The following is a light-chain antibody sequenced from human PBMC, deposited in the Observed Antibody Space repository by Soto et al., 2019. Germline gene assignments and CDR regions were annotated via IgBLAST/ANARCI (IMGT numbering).Light chain of an antibody. Sequence: DIQMTQSPSTLSASVGDRLAITCRASQSISSWLAWYQQKPGKPPKLLIYDASSLESGVPSRFSGSGSGTDFSLTITSLKPDDSATYYCQQYHSYYPWTFGQGTKVDIK. CDR2: DAS. V-gene: IGKV1-5*01. J-gene: IGKJ1*01. CDR3: QQYHSYYPWT. CDR1: QSISSW.